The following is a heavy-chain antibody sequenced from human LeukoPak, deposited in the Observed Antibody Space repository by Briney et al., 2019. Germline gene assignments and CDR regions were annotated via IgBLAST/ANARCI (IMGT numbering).Heavy chain of an antibody. CDR1: GFTFSSYG. J-gene: IGHJ4*02. D-gene: IGHD3-10*01. CDR2: ISGSGGST. CDR3: AKVAHTYYYGSGSYLVY. V-gene: IGHV3-23*01. Sequence: GSLRLSCAASGFTFSSYGMSWVRQAPGKGLEWVSAISGSGGSTYYADSVKGRFTISRDNSKNTLYLQMNSLRAEDTAVYYCAKVAHTYYYGSGSYLVYWGQGTLVTVSS.